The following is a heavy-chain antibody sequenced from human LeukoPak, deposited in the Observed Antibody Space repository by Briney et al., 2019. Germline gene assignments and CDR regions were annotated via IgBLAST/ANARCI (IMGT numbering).Heavy chain of an antibody. Sequence: ASVKVSCKASGYIFTSYHIHWVRQAPGQGVEWVGMMNPSGGSTNYAKKFQGRVTMTRDRSTSTVYMELSRLRFADTAVYYCPRGAHLRYYRGAFDIWGQGTMVTVSS. CDR3: PRGAHLRYYRGAFDI. CDR2: MNPSGGST. CDR1: GYIFTSYH. J-gene: IGHJ3*02. D-gene: IGHD1-26*01. V-gene: IGHV1-46*01.